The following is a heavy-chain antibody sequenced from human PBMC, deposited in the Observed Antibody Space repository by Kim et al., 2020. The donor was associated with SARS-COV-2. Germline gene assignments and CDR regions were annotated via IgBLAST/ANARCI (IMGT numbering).Heavy chain of an antibody. CDR3: AKDGVFGLMIITVHYYYYMDV. D-gene: IGHD3-3*01. CDR2: ISGSGGST. V-gene: IGHV3-23*01. CDR1: GFTFSSFA. J-gene: IGHJ6*03. Sequence: GGSLRLSCAASGFTFSSFAMTWVRQAPGKGLEWVSAISGSGGSTYYADSVKGRFTISRDNAKNTLYLQMDSLRAEDTAVYYCAKDGVFGLMIITVHYYYYMDVWGQGTTVTVSS.